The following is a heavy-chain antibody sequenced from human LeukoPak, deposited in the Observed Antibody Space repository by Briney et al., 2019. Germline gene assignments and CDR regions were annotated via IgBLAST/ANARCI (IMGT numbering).Heavy chain of an antibody. CDR1: GFTFSSYG. V-gene: IGHV3-30*02. Sequence: GGSLRLSCAASGFTFSSYGMHWVRQAPGKGLEWVAFIRYDGSNKYYADSLKGRFTISRDNAKNSLYLQMNGLRAEDTAVYYCARAKRGYSYGYYHYFDYWGQGTLVTVSS. CDR2: IRYDGSNK. CDR3: ARAKRGYSYGYYHYFDY. D-gene: IGHD5-18*01. J-gene: IGHJ4*02.